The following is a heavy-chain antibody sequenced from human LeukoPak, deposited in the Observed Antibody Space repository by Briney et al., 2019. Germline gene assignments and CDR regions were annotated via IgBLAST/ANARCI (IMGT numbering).Heavy chain of an antibody. CDR2: ISSSGSTI. CDR3: AKDRAHTLYCSSTSCHTGSHDY. D-gene: IGHD2-2*02. V-gene: IGHV3-48*03. Sequence: GGSLRLSCAASGFTFSSYEMNWVRQAPGKGLGWVSYISSSGSTIYYADSVKGRFTISRDNSKNTLYLQMNSLRAEDTAVYYCAKDRAHTLYCSSTSCHTGSHDYWGQGTLVTVSS. J-gene: IGHJ4*02. CDR1: GFTFSSYE.